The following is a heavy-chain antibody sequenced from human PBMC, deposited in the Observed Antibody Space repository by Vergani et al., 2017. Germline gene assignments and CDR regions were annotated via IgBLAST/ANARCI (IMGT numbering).Heavy chain of an antibody. D-gene: IGHD6-6*01. CDR3: ARGTPEYSTS. J-gene: IGHJ4*02. Sequence: QVQLQESGPGLVKPSETLSLTCTVSGYSISSGYYWGWIRQPPGKGLEWIGSIYHSGSTYYNPSLKSRVTISVDTSKNQFSLKLSSVTAADTAVYYCARGTPEYSTSWGQGTLVTVSS. CDR2: IYHSGST. V-gene: IGHV4-38-2*02. CDR1: GYSISSGYY.